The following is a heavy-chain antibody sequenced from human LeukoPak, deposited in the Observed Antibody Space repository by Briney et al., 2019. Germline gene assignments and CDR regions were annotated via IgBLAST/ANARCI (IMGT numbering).Heavy chain of an antibody. CDR1: GFTFSSYA. D-gene: IGHD2-8*01. CDR3: AKILMVGKWFDP. J-gene: IGHJ5*02. Sequence: GGSLRLSCAAPGFTFSSYAMSWVRQAPGKGLEWVSAISGSGGSTYYADSVKGRFTISRDNSKNTLYLQMNSLRAEDTAVYYCAKILMVGKWFDPWGQGTLVTVSS. V-gene: IGHV3-23*01. CDR2: ISGSGGST.